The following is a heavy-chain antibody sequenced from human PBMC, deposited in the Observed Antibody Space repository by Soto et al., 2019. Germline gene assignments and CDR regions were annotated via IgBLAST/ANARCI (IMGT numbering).Heavy chain of an antibody. CDR2: TSYDGSNK. Sequence: QVQLVESGGGVVQPGRSLRLSCAASGFTFSAYAMHWVRQAPGKGLEWVTGTSYDGSNKYYADSVKGRFTISRDNSMDTLYLHMNNLRADDTAVYYCTSSTVTTYFDCWGQGTLVTVSS. J-gene: IGHJ4*02. CDR3: TSSTVTTYFDC. D-gene: IGHD4-17*01. CDR1: GFTFSAYA. V-gene: IGHV3-30-3*01.